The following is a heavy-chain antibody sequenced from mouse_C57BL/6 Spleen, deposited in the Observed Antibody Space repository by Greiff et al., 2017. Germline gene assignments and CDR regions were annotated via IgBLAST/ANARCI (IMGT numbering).Heavy chain of an antibody. CDR1: GYTFTSYW. V-gene: IGHV1-55*01. CDR2: IYPGSGST. CDR3: ARNEYGRSYAMDY. J-gene: IGHJ4*01. Sequence: QVQLQQPGAELVKPGASVKMSCKASGYTFTSYWITWVKQRPGQGLEWIGDIYPGSGSTNYNEKFKSKATLTADTSSSTAYLQLSSLTSEDPAVYYCARNEYGRSYAMDYWGQGTSVTGSS. D-gene: IGHD5-1*01.